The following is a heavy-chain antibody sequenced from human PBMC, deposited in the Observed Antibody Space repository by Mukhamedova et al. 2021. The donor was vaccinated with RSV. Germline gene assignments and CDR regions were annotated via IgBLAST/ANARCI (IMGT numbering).Heavy chain of an antibody. CDR2: IDPSDSYT. D-gene: IGHD2-2*01. J-gene: IGHJ5*02. V-gene: IGHV5-10-1*01. Sequence: GGGGRIDPSDSYTNYSPSFQGHVTISADKSISTPYLQGSSLKASDTAMYYCARQIKYQLLFNWFDPWGQGTLVTVPS. CDR3: ARQIKYQLLFNWFDP.